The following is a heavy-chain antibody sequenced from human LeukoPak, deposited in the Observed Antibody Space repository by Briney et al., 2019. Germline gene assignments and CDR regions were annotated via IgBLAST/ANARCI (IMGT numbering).Heavy chain of an antibody. CDR3: ARDGYTRAEEITYYYYYGMDV. D-gene: IGHD5-12*01. Sequence: GGSLRLSCAASGFTFSSYPMNWVRQAPGKGLEWVSSISSNGSYIYYSDSVKGRFTISRDNAKNSLFLQMNSLRAEDTAVYYCARDGYTRAEEITYYYYYGMDVWGQGTTVTVSS. J-gene: IGHJ6*02. V-gene: IGHV3-21*01. CDR2: ISSNGSYI. CDR1: GFTFSSYP.